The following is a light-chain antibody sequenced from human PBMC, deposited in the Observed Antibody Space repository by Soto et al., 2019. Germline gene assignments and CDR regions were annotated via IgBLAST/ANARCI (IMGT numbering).Light chain of an antibody. J-gene: IGLJ2*01. Sequence: QSALTQPPSASGSPGQSVTIPCAGTSTDVGEYNYVSWYQQHPGKVPKLIILEVNKRPSGVPDRFSGSKSGDTASLTVSGLQAEDEADYYCSSFVGAPVIFGGGTKLTVL. CDR1: STDVGEYNY. CDR3: SSFVGAPVI. CDR2: EVN. V-gene: IGLV2-8*01.